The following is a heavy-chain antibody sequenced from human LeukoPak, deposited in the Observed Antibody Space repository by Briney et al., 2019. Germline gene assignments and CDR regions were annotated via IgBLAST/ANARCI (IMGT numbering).Heavy chain of an antibody. CDR3: SXXXXXARPPGYFDY. CDR1: GYTFTGYY. J-gene: IGHJ4*02. Sequence: ASVKVSCKASGYTFTGYYMHWVRQAPGQGLEWMGWINPNSGGTNYAQKFQGRVTMTRDTSISTAYMELSRLRSDDTAVYYCSXXXXXARPPGYFDYWGQGTLVTVSS. D-gene: IGHD6-6*01. V-gene: IGHV1-2*02. CDR2: INPNSGGT.